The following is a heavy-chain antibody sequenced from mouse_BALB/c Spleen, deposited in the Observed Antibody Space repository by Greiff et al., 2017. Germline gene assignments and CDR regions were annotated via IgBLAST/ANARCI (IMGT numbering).Heavy chain of an antibody. D-gene: IGHD2-4*01. CDR1: GYAFTNYL. J-gene: IGHJ3*01. CDR2: INPGSGGT. CDR3: ARVPYYDYDVAWFAY. Sequence: QVQLKQSGAELVRPGTSVKVSCKASGYAFTNYLIEWVKQRPGQGLEWIGVINPGSGGTNYTEKFKGKATLTADKSSSTAYMQLSSLTSDDSAVYFCARVPYYDYDVAWFAYWGQGTLVTVSA. V-gene: IGHV1-54*01.